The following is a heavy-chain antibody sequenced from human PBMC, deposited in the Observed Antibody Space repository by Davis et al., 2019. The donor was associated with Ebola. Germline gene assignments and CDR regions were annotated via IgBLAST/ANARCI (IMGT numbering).Heavy chain of an antibody. Sequence: PGGSLRLSCAASGFTFSGSAMHWVRQAPGKGLEWVAVISYDGSNKYYADSVKGRFTISRDNSKNTLYLQMNSLRAEDTAVYYCAKDPTTGSSGWGLFDYWGQGTLVTVSS. J-gene: IGHJ4*02. CDR1: GFTFSGSA. D-gene: IGHD6-19*01. CDR3: AKDPTTGSSGWGLFDY. CDR2: ISYDGSNK. V-gene: IGHV3-30*04.